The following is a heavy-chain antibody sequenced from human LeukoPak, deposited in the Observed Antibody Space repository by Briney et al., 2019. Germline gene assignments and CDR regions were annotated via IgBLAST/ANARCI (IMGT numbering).Heavy chain of an antibody. Sequence: GGSLRLSCAASGFTFSSYEMNWVRQAPGKGLEWVSYISSSGSTIYYADSVKGRFTISRDNAKNSLYLQMNSLRAEDTAVYYCARVPWQQLVLLDYWGQGTLVTVSS. J-gene: IGHJ4*02. V-gene: IGHV3-48*03. D-gene: IGHD6-13*01. CDR2: ISSSGSTI. CDR3: ARVPWQQLVLLDY. CDR1: GFTFSSYE.